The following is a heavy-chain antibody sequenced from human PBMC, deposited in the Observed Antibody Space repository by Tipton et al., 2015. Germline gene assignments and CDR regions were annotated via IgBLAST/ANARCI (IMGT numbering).Heavy chain of an antibody. CDR2: IYHTGST. V-gene: IGHV4-4*02. J-gene: IGHJ4*02. D-gene: IGHD3-3*01. Sequence: TLSLTCAVSGGSISSGHWWSWVRQPPGKGLEWIGEIYHTGSTNYNPSLKSRVTMSVDKSKNHFSLKLSSVTAADTAVYYCARGQYYDFWSGYYLNPYLDYWGQGTLVTVSS. CDR1: GGSISSGHW. CDR3: ARGQYYDFWSGYYLNPYLDY.